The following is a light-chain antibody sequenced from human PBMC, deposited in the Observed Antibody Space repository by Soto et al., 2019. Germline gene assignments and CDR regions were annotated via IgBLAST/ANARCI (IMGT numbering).Light chain of an antibody. CDR2: GAS. J-gene: IGKJ1*01. CDR1: QSVSSN. Sequence: EIVMTPSPATLSVSPGERATLSCRASQSVSSNLAWYQQRPVQAPRLLLYGASRRATGVPARFSGSGSGTEFTLTISSLQSEDFAVYYCQQYNNWPPWTFGQGTKVDIK. CDR3: QQYNNWPPWT. V-gene: IGKV3-15*01.